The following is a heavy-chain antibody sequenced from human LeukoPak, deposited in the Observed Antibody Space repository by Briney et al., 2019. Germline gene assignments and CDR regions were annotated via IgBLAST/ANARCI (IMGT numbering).Heavy chain of an antibody. Sequence: GGSLRLSCAASRFTFSTSLMGWVRQVPGKGVGWVAKIKQDGSESQYVDTVKGRVTISRDNTKNTLFLQMNTVTTEYTGVYYCARGHGSNWGQGVLVAVSS. J-gene: IGHJ4*02. CDR3: ARGHGSN. V-gene: IGHV3-7*04. CDR1: RFTFSTSL. CDR2: IKQDGSES.